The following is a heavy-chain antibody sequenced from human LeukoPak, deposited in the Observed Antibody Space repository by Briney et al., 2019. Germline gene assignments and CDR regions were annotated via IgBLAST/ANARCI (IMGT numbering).Heavy chain of an antibody. D-gene: IGHD6-19*01. CDR3: AKVAVHSSGWYGFDS. CDR1: GFTFSSYA. V-gene: IGHV3-23*01. J-gene: IGHJ5*01. CDR2: ISVSGGNT. Sequence: PGGSLRLSCVASGFTFSSYAMTWVRPAPGKGLEWVSVISVSGGNTYYADSVKGRFTISRDNSKNTLYLQRNSLRVEDTAVYYCAKVAVHSSGWYGFDSWGQGTLVTVSS.